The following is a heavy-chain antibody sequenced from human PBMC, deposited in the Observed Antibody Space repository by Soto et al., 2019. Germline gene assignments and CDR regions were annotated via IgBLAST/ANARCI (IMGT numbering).Heavy chain of an antibody. CDR1: GYTFPNFG. Sequence: ASVKVSCKASGYTFPNFGISWVRQAPGQGLEWLGWISTDNGDTKYAQKIQARVTLTTDTATTTVYMELTSLRPDDTAVYYCTRDAQYHDILTGYFVNDHWGQ. CDR2: ISTDNGDT. J-gene: IGHJ4*01. CDR3: TRDAQYHDILTGYFVNDH. D-gene: IGHD3-9*01. V-gene: IGHV1-18*04.